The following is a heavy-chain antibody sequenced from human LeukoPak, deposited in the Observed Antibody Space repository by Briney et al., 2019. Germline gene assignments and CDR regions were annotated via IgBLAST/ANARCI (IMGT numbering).Heavy chain of an antibody. J-gene: IGHJ4*02. V-gene: IGHV1-46*01. CDR2: INPSGGST. CDR3: ASATYYDFWSGYYTGINY. D-gene: IGHD3-3*01. CDR1: GYTFTSYY. Sequence: ASVKVSCKASGYTFTSYYMHWVRQAPGQGLEWMGIINPSGGSTSYEQKFQGRVTMTRDTSISTAYMELSRLRSDDPAVYYCASATYYDFWSGYYTGINYWGQGTLVPVSS.